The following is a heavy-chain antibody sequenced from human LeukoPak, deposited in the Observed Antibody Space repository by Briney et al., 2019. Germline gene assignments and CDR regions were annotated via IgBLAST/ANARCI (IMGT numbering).Heavy chain of an antibody. CDR1: GFTFSSYG. V-gene: IGHV3-33*01. D-gene: IGHD1-26*01. Sequence: GRSLRLSCAASGFTFSSYGMHWVRQAPGKGLEWVAVIWYDGSNKYYADSVKGRFTISRDNSKNTLYPQMNSLRAEDTAVYYCAAQRFIVGATNDYWGQGTLVTVSS. CDR2: IWYDGSNK. CDR3: AAQRFIVGATNDY. J-gene: IGHJ4*02.